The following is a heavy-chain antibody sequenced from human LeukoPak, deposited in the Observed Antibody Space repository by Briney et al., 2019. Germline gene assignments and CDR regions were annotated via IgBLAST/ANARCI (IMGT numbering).Heavy chain of an antibody. J-gene: IGHJ4*02. CDR3: PRDSWVTTDD. V-gene: IGHV1-18*04. CDR2: ISAYNGDT. D-gene: IGHD4-17*01. Sequence: ASVKVSSKPSGYTFTRYGMSWVRQAPEQGREWIGWISAYNGDTNYAQKLQCRVSMTTYTSTSIAYMELRSLRSDDTAVYYSPRDSWVTTDDWGQGTLVTVSS. CDR1: GYTFTRYG.